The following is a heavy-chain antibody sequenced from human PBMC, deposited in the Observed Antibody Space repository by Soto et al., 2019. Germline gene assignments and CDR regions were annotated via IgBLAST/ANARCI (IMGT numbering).Heavy chain of an antibody. CDR3: ARFLDDYGEKRGGYFDY. J-gene: IGHJ4*02. Sequence: PSETLSLTCTVSGGSISSSSYYWGWIRQPPGKGLEWIGSIYYSGSTYYNPSLKGRVTISVDTSKNQFSLKLSSVTAADTAVYYCARFLDDYGEKRGGYFDYWGQGTLVTVSS. V-gene: IGHV4-39*01. CDR2: IYYSGST. D-gene: IGHD4-17*01. CDR1: GGSISSSSYY.